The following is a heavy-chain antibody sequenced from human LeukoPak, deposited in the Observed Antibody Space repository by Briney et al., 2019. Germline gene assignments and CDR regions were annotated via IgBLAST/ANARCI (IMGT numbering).Heavy chain of an antibody. CDR2: ISDYNGNT. Sequence: ASVKVSCKASGYTFTSYGISWVRQAPGQGLEWMGWISDYNGNTNYAQKLRGRVTMTTDTSTSTAYMELRSLRSADTAVYYCARDVSCSSTSCYPFHYWGQGTLVTVSS. V-gene: IGHV1-18*01. CDR3: ARDVSCSSTSCYPFHY. J-gene: IGHJ4*02. D-gene: IGHD2-2*01. CDR1: GYTFTSYG.